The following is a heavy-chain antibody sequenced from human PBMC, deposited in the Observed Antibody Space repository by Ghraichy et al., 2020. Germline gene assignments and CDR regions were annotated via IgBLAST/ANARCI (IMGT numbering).Heavy chain of an antibody. CDR3: ASSGIRASAFDP. J-gene: IGHJ5*02. Sequence: SQTLSLTCSVFGVSMTSYYWNWIRQPPGKGLEWIGYIYYTGSTSYSSSLESRVTMSVDTSKNQFSLKLTSVTAADTAVYYCASSGIRASAFDPWGQGTLDTVSS. CDR1: GVSMTSYY. CDR2: IYYTGST. V-gene: IGHV4-59*01. D-gene: IGHD1-14*01.